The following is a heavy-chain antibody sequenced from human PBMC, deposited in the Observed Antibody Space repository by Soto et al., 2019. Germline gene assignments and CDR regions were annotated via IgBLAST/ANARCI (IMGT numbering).Heavy chain of an antibody. Sequence: EVQLVESGGGLVQPGGSLRLSCVVSGFTVSNNYMSWVRQAPGKGLEWVSVIYSAGTTYYADSVKGRFTISRDNSKNTVYLQMISLRAEDTAVSYCASETVGSYDSWGQGTLVTVSS. CDR2: IYSAGTT. V-gene: IGHV3-66*01. D-gene: IGHD3-10*01. CDR1: GFTVSNNY. CDR3: ASETVGSYDS. J-gene: IGHJ5*01.